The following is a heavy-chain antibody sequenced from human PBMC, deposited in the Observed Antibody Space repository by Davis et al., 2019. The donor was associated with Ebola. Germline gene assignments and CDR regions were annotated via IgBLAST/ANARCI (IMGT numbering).Heavy chain of an antibody. CDR1: GYSFTNYW. D-gene: IGHD4-23*01. J-gene: IGHJ5*02. CDR2: IYPRDSDT. CDR3: ARSALGGKSGRWFDP. Sequence: GESLKISCQGSGYSFTNYWIGWVRQMPGKGLEWMGIIYPRDSDTRYSPSFQGQVTISADKSSSTAYLQWNSLRASDTAIYYCARSALGGKSGRWFDPWGQGTLVTVSS. V-gene: IGHV5-51*01.